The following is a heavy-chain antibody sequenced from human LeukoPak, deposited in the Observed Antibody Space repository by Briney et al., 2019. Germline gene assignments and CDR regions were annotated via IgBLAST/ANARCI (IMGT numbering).Heavy chain of an antibody. Sequence: QTGGSLRLSCAVSGINFRGYWMAWVRQAPGKGLEWVSSISAGSEDSYYADSVKGRFTISRDNSKSTLYLQMNGLRADDTAVYYCARTIAQYSNTWLYYYYGLDVWGQGTTVTVSS. CDR1: GINFRGYW. J-gene: IGHJ6*02. D-gene: IGHD1-7*01. V-gene: IGHV3-23*01. CDR2: ISAGSEDS. CDR3: ARTIAQYSNTWLYYYYGLDV.